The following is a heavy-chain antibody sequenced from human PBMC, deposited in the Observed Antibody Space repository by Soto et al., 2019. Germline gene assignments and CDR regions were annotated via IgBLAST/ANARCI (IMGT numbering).Heavy chain of an antibody. CDR3: ARRQEYQLLLGGLSWTKREKTYYFDY. V-gene: IGHV4-39*01. Sequence: PSETLSLTCTVSGGSISSSRYYWGWIRQPPGKGLEWIGSIYYSGSTYYNPSLKSRVTISVDTSKNQFSLKLSSVTAADTAVYYCARRQEYQLLLGGLSWTKREKTYYFDYWGQGTLVTVSS. J-gene: IGHJ4*02. D-gene: IGHD2-2*01. CDR2: IYYSGST. CDR1: GGSISSSRYY.